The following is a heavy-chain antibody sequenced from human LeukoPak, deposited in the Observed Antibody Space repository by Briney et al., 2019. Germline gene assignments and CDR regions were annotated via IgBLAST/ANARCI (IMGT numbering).Heavy chain of an antibody. CDR3: ARGLLPYFDY. V-gene: IGHV3-7*01. J-gene: IGHJ4*02. CDR1: EFTFSLYW. D-gene: IGHD2/OR15-2a*01. CDR2: IKQDGSEK. Sequence: GGSLRLSCAVSEFTFSLYWMTWVRQAPGKGLEWVANIKQDGSEKYYADSVKGRFTISRDNAKNSLYLQMNSLRAEDTAVYYCARGLLPYFDYWGQGTLVTVSS.